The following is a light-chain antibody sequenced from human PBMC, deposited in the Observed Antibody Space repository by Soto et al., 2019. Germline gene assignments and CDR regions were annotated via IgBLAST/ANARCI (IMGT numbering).Light chain of an antibody. CDR3: QQANDWPPT. CDR2: DAS. CDR1: QSVSRY. V-gene: IGKV3-11*01. Sequence: EIVLTQSPATLSLSPGERATLSCRASQSVSRYLAWYQHKPGQAPRLLIYDASNRATGIPARFSGSGSGTEFTLTISSLQSEDFAVYYCQQANDWPPTFGQGTRV. J-gene: IGKJ1*01.